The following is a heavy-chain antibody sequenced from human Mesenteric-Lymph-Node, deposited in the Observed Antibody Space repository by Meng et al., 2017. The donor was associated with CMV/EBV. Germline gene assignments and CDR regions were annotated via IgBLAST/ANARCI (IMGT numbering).Heavy chain of an antibody. J-gene: IGHJ4*02. V-gene: IGHV3-23*01. Sequence: ASGLKFRIDAMSGVRQTPGKGLEWVSGISANGGETYYEDSVKGRFTISRDNSENTLYLQMNSMRADDTAIYYCAKRSQGSSWSHFDYWGQGTLVTVSS. CDR3: AKRSQGSSWSHFDY. CDR2: ISANGGET. CDR1: GLKFRIDA. D-gene: IGHD6-13*01.